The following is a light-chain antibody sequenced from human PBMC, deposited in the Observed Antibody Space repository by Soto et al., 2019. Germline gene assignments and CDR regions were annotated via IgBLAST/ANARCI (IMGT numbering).Light chain of an antibody. V-gene: IGKV3-20*01. CDR1: QSVSNSY. CDR2: GVS. Sequence: EIVLTQSPGTLSLSPGERATLSCRASQSVSNSYLAWYQQKPGQAPRLLIHGVSIRATGTPDRFSGSGSGTDFTLSISRLEPEDFAVYYCQLYGSSPWTFGQGTKVEIK. CDR3: QLYGSSPWT. J-gene: IGKJ1*01.